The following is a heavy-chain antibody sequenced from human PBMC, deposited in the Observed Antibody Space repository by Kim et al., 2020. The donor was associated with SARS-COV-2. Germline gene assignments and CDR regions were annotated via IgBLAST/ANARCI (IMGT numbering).Heavy chain of an antibody. V-gene: IGHV6-1*01. D-gene: IGHD3-10*01. J-gene: IGHJ4*02. CDR3: ARVFYGSGSYFDY. Sequence: YAVSVKSRITINPDTSKNQFSLQLNSVTPEDTAVYYCARVFYGSGSYFDYWGQGTLVTVSS.